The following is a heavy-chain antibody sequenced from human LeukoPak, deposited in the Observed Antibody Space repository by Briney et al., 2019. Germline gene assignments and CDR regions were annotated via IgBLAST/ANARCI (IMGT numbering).Heavy chain of an antibody. Sequence: GGSLRLSCAASGFTFRDYAMHWVRQAPGKGLEWVTSISGSGGSTYYADSVKGRFTTSRDNSKSTLFLQMNSLRVEDTAVYYCAKVDSGIVAAGSPYFDYWGQGTLVTVSS. CDR2: ISGSGGST. CDR3: AKVDSGIVAAGSPYFDY. CDR1: GFTFRDYA. D-gene: IGHD6-13*01. J-gene: IGHJ4*02. V-gene: IGHV3-23*01.